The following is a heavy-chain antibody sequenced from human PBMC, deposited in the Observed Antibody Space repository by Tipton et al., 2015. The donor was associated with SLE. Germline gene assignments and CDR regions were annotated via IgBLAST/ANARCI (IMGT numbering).Heavy chain of an antibody. V-gene: IGHV4-31*03. CDR1: GGSISSGSYY. CDR2: IYYSGST. D-gene: IGHD5-24*01. J-gene: IGHJ3*02. Sequence: TLSLTCTVSGGSISSGSYYWSWIRQPAGKGLEWIGYIYYSGSTYYNPSLKSRVTISVDTSKNQFSLKLSSVTAADTAVYYCARDRMAGHHDAFDIWGQGTMVTVSS. CDR3: ARDRMAGHHDAFDI.